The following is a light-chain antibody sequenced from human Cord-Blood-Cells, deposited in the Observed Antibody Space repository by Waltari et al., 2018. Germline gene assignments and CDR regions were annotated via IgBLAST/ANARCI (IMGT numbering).Light chain of an antibody. V-gene: IGLV3-19*01. J-gene: IGLJ3*02. Sequence: SSELTQDPAVSVALGQTVRITCQGDSLRSYYASWYQQKPRQAPVLVIYGKNNRPSGIQDRFSGSSSGNTASLTIAGAQAEDEADYDCNSRDSSGNHLVFGGGTKLTVL. CDR3: NSRDSSGNHLV. CDR1: SLRSYY. CDR2: GKN.